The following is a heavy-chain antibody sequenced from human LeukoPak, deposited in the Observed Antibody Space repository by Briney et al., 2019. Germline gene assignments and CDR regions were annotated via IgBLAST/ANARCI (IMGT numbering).Heavy chain of an antibody. CDR1: GFPFSSYA. Sequence: GGSLLLSCAASGFPFSSYAMSWVRRAPGKGLEWVSAISGSGGSTYYANSVKGRFAISRDNSKNTLYLQMNSLRAEDTAVYYCAKGGSSSDYWGQGTLVTVSS. V-gene: IGHV3-23*01. CDR2: ISGSGGST. D-gene: IGHD6-13*01. J-gene: IGHJ4*02. CDR3: AKGGSSSDY.